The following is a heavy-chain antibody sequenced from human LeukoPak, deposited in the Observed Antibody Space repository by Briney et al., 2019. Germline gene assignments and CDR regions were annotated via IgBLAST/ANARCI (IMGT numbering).Heavy chain of an antibody. V-gene: IGHV3-64*01. CDR1: GFTFSSYA. CDR2: ISSNGGST. Sequence: GGPLRLSCAASGFTFSSYAMHWVRQAPGKGLEYVSAISSNGGSTYYANSVKGRFTISRDNSKNTLYLQMGSLRAEDMAVYYCARETLGGYCSGGSCYSPRHFDYWGQGTLVTVSS. D-gene: IGHD2-15*01. CDR3: ARETLGGYCSGGSCYSPRHFDY. J-gene: IGHJ4*02.